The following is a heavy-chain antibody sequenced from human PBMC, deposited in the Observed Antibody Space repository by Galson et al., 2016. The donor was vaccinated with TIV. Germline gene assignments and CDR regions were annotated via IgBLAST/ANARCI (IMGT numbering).Heavy chain of an antibody. CDR1: SDSISSSNHY. J-gene: IGHJ1*01. Sequence: SETLSLTCSVSSDSISSSNHYWGWIRQPPGKGLEWIGSIYFTGTTFYNPSLKSRVSISVDTSKNQFSLNLTLVTAADTAIYYCAWSGWEPSYFQHWGQGTLGIVSS. D-gene: IGHD1-26*01. CDR3: AWSGWEPSYFQH. CDR2: IYFTGTT. V-gene: IGHV4-39*07.